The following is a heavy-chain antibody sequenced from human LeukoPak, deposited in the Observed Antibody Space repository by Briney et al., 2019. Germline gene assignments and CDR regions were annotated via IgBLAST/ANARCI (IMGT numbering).Heavy chain of an antibody. CDR2: ISGSGDNT. Sequence: PGGSLRLSCAASGFTFSSYSMNWVRQAPGKGLEWISSISGSGDNTYYADSVKGRFTISRDNSKNTLYLQMNSLRAEDTAVYYCARGPAWWQWLAIFDYWGQGTLVTVSS. CDR3: ARGPAWWQWLAIFDY. CDR1: GFTFSSYS. J-gene: IGHJ4*02. V-gene: IGHV3-23*01. D-gene: IGHD6-19*01.